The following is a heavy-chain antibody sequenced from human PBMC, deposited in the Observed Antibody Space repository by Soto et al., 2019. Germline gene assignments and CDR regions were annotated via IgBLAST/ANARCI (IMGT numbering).Heavy chain of an antibody. CDR1: GGTFSSYT. CDR2: IIPILGIA. V-gene: IGHV1-69*02. Sequence: QVQLVQSGAEVKKPGSSVKVSCKASGGTFSSYTISWVRQAPGQGLEWTGRIIPILGIANYAQKFQGRVTITADKSTSTAYMEVSSLRSEDTAVYYCAGVGALTDAFDIWGQGTMVTVSS. J-gene: IGHJ3*02. CDR3: AGVGALTDAFDI.